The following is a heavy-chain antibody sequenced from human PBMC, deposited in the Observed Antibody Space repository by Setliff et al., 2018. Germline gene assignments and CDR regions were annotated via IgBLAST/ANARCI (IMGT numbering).Heavy chain of an antibody. D-gene: IGHD6-6*01. J-gene: IGHJ4*02. V-gene: IGHV4-34*01. CDR2: INHRGST. Sequence: SETLSLTCGASGGSFSDYYWTWIRQSPEKGLEWIGEINHRGSTNYNPSLKSRVTISIDTSRDQFSLKLISMIAADTAVYYCARGRNIAARLLDSWGQGTLVTVSS. CDR3: ARGRNIAARLLDS. CDR1: GGSFSDYY.